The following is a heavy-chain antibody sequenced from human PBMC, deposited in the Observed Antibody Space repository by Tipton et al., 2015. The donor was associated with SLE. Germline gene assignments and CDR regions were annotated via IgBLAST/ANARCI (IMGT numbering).Heavy chain of an antibody. V-gene: IGHV4-59*13. Sequence: TLSLTCTVSGGSISGYYWSWIRQSPGKGLEWIGYIYYSGSTNYNPSLRSRVTMSVDTSKNQFSLKLTSVSAADTAIYYCARDLRARSYSTLDDAFHIWGQGTVVTVSS. CDR2: IYYSGST. J-gene: IGHJ3*02. CDR1: GGSISGYY. CDR3: ARDLRARSYSTLDDAFHI. D-gene: IGHD3-10*01.